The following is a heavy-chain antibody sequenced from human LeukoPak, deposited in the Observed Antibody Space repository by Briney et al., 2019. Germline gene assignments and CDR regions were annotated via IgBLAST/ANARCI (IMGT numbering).Heavy chain of an antibody. CDR1: GFTFSSYA. CDR2: ISSSGGAT. Sequence: GGSLRLSCAASGFTFSSYAMSWVRQAPGKGLEWVSAISSSGGATYYADSVKGRFTISRDTSKNTLYLQMNSLRAEDTAVYYCAKDSSTIFGVSHWGYWGQGTLVTVSS. V-gene: IGHV3-23*01. CDR3: AKDSSTIFGVSHWGY. D-gene: IGHD3-3*01. J-gene: IGHJ4*02.